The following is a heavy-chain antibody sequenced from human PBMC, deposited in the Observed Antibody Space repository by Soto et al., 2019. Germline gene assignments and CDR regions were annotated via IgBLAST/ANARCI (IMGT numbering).Heavy chain of an antibody. CDR2: ISGYNGNT. V-gene: IGHV1-18*04. D-gene: IGHD3-22*01. CDR1: GYTFTIYG. J-gene: IGHJ4*02. Sequence: VQLVQSGAEVKKPGASVKVSCKASGYTFTIYGISWVRQAPGQGLEWMGWISGYNGNTDYAQNLQDRVTLTTDASTSSVYMELRGLRSDDTAVYYCARGDYYDSSGYYGYWGQGTLITVSS. CDR3: ARGDYYDSSGYYGY.